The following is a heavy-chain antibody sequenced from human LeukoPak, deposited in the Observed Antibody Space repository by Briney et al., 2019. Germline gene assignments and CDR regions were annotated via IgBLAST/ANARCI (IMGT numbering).Heavy chain of an antibody. CDR3: ARAGNPVGYSRFGGAFDI. CDR2: IIPIFGTA. J-gene: IGHJ3*02. Sequence: SVKVSCKASGGTFSSYAISWVRQVPGQGLEWMGGIIPIFGTANYAQKFQGRVTITADESTSTAYMELSSLRSEDTAVYYCARAGNPVGYSRFGGAFDIWGQGTMVTVSS. V-gene: IGHV1-69*01. CDR1: GGTFSSYA. D-gene: IGHD6-13*01.